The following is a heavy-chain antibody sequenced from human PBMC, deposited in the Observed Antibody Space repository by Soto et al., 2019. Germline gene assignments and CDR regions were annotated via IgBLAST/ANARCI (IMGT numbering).Heavy chain of an antibody. Sequence: PSETLSLTCAVSGYSISSSNWWGWIRQPPGKGLEWIGYIYYSGSTYYNPSLKSRVTMSVDTSKNQFSLKLSSVTAVDTAVYYCARSPYYYDSSGYSFSTIDYWGQGTLVTVS. CDR1: GYSISSSNW. CDR2: IYYSGST. J-gene: IGHJ4*02. V-gene: IGHV4-28*01. CDR3: ARSPYYYDSSGYSFSTIDY. D-gene: IGHD3-22*01.